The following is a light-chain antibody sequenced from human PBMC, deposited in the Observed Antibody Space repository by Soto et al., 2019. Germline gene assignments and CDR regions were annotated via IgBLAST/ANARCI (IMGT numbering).Light chain of an antibody. CDR1: QIVSSTY. V-gene: IGKV3-20*01. J-gene: IGKJ2*01. CDR2: AAS. CDR3: QQYGSSPL. Sequence: EIVLTQSPDTLSLSPGERATLSCRASQIVSSTYLAWYQQKPGQAPRLLIYAASSRATGIPDRFSGSGSGTDFTLTISRLEPEDFALYYCQQYGSSPLFGQGTKLEIQ.